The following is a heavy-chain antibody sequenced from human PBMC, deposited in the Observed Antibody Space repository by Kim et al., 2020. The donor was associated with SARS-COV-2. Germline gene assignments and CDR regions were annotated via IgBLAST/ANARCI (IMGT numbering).Heavy chain of an antibody. J-gene: IGHJ4*02. CDR3: ARRGYSYTIDY. V-gene: IGHV4-39*07. CDR2: IYYSGST. Sequence: ETLSLTCTVSGGSISSSSYYWGWIRQPPGKGLEWIGSIYYSGSTYYNPSLKSRVTISVDTSKNQFSLKLSSVTAADTAVYYCARRGYSYTIDYWGQGTLVTVSS. D-gene: IGHD5-18*01. CDR1: GGSISSSSYY.